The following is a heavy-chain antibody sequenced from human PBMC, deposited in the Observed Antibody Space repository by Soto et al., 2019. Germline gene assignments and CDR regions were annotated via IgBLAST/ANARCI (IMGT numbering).Heavy chain of an antibody. CDR2: INPSGST. CDR1: GGSFSGHY. J-gene: IGHJ4*02. Sequence: SETLSLTCAVYGGSFSGHYWSWIRQPPGKGLEWIGEINPSGSTKYNPSLKSRVTISVDTSRNQFSLKLSSVTAADTAVYYCVSQRTSVLTQAYFDDWGPGALVTVAS. CDR3: VSQRTSVLTQAYFDD. V-gene: IGHV4-34*01. D-gene: IGHD2-8*01.